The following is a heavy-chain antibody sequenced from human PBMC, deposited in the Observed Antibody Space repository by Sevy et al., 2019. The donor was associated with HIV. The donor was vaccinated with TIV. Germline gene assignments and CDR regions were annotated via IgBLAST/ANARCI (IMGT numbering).Heavy chain of an antibody. J-gene: IGHJ4*02. CDR2: INWNSGNI. CDR1: GFTFDEYG. D-gene: IGHD2-15*01. Sequence: GGSLRLSCAASGFTFDEYGMHWVRQAPGKGLEWVSGINWNSGNIGYADSVKGRFTISRDSSRSMLYLQMSSLRPEDTGVYFCAKDMVDCSGGTCYSGAVSPFESWGQGTLVTVSS. V-gene: IGHV3-9*01. CDR3: AKDMVDCSGGTCYSGAVSPFES.